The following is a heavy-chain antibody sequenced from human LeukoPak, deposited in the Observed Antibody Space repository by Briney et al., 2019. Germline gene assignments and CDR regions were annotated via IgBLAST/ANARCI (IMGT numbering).Heavy chain of an antibody. CDR1: GGTFSSYA. Sequence: GASVKVSCKASGGTFSSYAISWVRQAPGQGLEWMGWISAYNGNTNYAQKLQGRVTMTTDTSTSTAYMELRSLRSDDTAVYYCARDSYDFWSGYYWNYYMDVWGKGTTVTVSS. CDR3: ARDSYDFWSGYYWNYYMDV. V-gene: IGHV1-18*01. D-gene: IGHD3-3*01. J-gene: IGHJ6*03. CDR2: ISAYNGNT.